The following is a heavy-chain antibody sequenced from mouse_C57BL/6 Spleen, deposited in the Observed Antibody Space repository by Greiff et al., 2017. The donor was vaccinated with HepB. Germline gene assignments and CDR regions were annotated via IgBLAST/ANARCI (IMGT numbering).Heavy chain of an antibody. CDR2: IYPGSGST. D-gene: IGHD2-5*01. CDR1: GYTFTSYW. CDR3: ARDVDSNYPWFAY. V-gene: IGHV1-55*01. Sequence: VQLQQSGAELVKPGASVKMSCKASGYTFTSYWITWVKQRPGQGLEWIGDIYPGSGSTNYNEKFKSKATLTVDTSSSTAYMQLSSLTSEDSAVYYCARDVDSNYPWFAYWGQGTLVTVSA. J-gene: IGHJ3*01.